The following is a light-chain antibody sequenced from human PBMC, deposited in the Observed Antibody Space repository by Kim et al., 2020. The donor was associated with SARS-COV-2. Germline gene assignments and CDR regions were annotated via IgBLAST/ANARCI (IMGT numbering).Light chain of an antibody. CDR3: QQGYSTPLYT. Sequence: ASVGDRVTITCRASQSISNYLNWYQQKPGKAPKLLIYAASGLQSGVSSRFSGSGSGTDFTLTISSLQPEDFATYYCQQGYSTPLYTFGQGTKLVI. J-gene: IGKJ2*01. CDR2: AAS. V-gene: IGKV1-39*01. CDR1: QSISNY.